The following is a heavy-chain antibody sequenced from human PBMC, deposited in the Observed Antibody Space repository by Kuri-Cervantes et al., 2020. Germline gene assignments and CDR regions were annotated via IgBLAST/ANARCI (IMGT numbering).Heavy chain of an antibody. CDR2: IYYSGTT. J-gene: IGHJ3*02. Sequence: GSLRLSCTVSGGSISSYFYTWIRQPPGKGLEWVGHIYYSGTTNYNPSLTSRVTISLDTSKNHFSLTLTSVTAADTAMYYCARDSGIVAANDAFDIWGQGTMVTVSS. CDR1: GGSISSYF. D-gene: IGHD6-13*01. V-gene: IGHV4-59*01. CDR3: ARDSGIVAANDAFDI.